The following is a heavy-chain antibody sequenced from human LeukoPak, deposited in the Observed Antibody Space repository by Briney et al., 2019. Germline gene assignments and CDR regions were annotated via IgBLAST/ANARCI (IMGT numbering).Heavy chain of an antibody. V-gene: IGHV3-53*01. Sequence: GGSLRLSCAASGFTVSSNYMSWVRQAPGKRLEWVSVIYSGGSTYYADSVKGRFTISRDNSKNTLYLQMNSLRAEDTAVYYCARNLRFLEWPKRDYYYYYMDVWGKGTTVTVS. CDR3: ARNLRFLEWPKRDYYYYYMDV. D-gene: IGHD3-3*01. J-gene: IGHJ6*03. CDR2: IYSGGST. CDR1: GFTVSSNY.